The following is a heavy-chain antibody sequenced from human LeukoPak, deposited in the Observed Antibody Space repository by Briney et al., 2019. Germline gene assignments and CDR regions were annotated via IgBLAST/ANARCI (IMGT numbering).Heavy chain of an antibody. J-gene: IGHJ4*02. CDR3: AVDLLDTSMGTDY. V-gene: IGHV1-2*06. CDR2: INPNSGGT. D-gene: IGHD3-9*01. CDR1: GYTFTGYY. Sequence: ASVKVSCKASGYTFTGYYMHWVRQAPGQGLEWMGRINPNSGGTNYAQKFQCRVTMTRDTAMSTASMELSKLKSDATAVYYCAVDLLDTSMGTDYWGQGTLVTVSS.